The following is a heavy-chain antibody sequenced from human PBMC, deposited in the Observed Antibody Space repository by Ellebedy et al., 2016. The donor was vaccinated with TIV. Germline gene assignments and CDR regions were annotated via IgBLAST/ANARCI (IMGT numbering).Heavy chain of an antibody. D-gene: IGHD5-12*01. V-gene: IGHV3-9*01. CDR1: GFTFSSYA. CDR2: ISWNSGSI. CDR3: AKLDVGYENDY. Sequence: GGSLRLSXAASGFTFSSYAMHWVRQAPGKGLEWVSGISWNSGSIGYADSVKGRFTISRDNAKNSLYLQMNSLRAEDTALYYCAKLDVGYENDYWGQGTLVTVSS. J-gene: IGHJ4*02.